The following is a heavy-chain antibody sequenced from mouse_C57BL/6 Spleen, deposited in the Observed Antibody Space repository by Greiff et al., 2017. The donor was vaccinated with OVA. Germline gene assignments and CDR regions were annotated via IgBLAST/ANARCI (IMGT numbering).Heavy chain of an antibody. D-gene: IGHD4-1*01. CDR1: GYTFTDYY. CDR2: INPNNGGT. V-gene: IGHV1-26*01. CDR3: ARRGSLTGPMDY. J-gene: IGHJ4*01. Sequence: VQLKQSGPELVKPGASVKISCKASGYTFTDYYMNWVKQSHGKSLEWIGDINPNNGGTSYNQKFKGKATLTVDKSSSTAYMELRSLTSEDSAVYYCARRGSLTGPMDYWGQGTSVTVSS.